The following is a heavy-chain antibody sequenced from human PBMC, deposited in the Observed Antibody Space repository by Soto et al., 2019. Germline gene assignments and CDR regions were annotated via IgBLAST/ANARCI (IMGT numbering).Heavy chain of an antibody. J-gene: IGHJ5*02. V-gene: IGHV4-61*01. CDR2: IYYSGST. CDR1: GGSVSSGSYY. CDR3: ARAYRPFDP. Sequence: SETLSLTCTVSGGSVSSGSYYWSWIRQPPGKGLEWIGYIYYSGSTNYNPSLKSRVTISVDTSKNQFSLKLSSVTAADTAVYYCARAYRPFDPWGQGTLVTVSS.